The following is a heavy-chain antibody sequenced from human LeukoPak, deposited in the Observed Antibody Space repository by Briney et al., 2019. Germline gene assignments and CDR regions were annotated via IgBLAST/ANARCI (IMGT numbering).Heavy chain of an antibody. Sequence: ASVKVSCKASGGTFSSYAISWVRQAPGQGLEWMGWINPNSGGTNYAQKFQGRVTMTRDTSISTAYMELSRLRSDDTAVYYCARGYDFWSGYSFDYWGQGTLVTVSS. V-gene: IGHV1-2*02. CDR2: INPNSGGT. D-gene: IGHD3-3*01. CDR3: ARGYDFWSGYSFDY. CDR1: GGTFSSYA. J-gene: IGHJ4*02.